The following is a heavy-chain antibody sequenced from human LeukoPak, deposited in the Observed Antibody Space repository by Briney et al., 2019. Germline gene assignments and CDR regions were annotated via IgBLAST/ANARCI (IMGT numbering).Heavy chain of an antibody. Sequence: KPSETLSLTCAVSGGSISSSNWWSWVRQPPGKGLEWIGEIYHSGSTNYNPSLKSRVTISVDKSKNQFSLEPSSVTAADTAVYYCSRNGRYYYDSSGYGLDAFDIWGQGTMVTVS. CDR3: SRNGRYYYDSSGYGLDAFDI. CDR1: GGSISSSNW. V-gene: IGHV4-4*02. D-gene: IGHD3-22*01. J-gene: IGHJ3*02. CDR2: IYHSGST.